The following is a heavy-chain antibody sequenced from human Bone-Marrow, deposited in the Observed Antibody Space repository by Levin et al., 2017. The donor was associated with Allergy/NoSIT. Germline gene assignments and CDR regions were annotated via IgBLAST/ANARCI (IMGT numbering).Heavy chain of an antibody. CDR2: ITSSTNNI. CDR1: GFTFSSYT. V-gene: IGHV3-48*02. CDR3: AREYTSTSGKCLDY. Sequence: QTGGSLRLSCAASGFTFSSYTMNWVRQAPGKGLEWVSYITSSTNNIYYADSVKGRFTTSRDNARNSLYLQMNSLRDEDTAVYYCAREYTSTSGKCLDYWGQGTLVAVSS. D-gene: IGHD6-6*01. J-gene: IGHJ4*02.